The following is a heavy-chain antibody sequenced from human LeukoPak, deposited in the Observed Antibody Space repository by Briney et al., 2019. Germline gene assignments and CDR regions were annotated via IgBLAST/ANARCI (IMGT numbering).Heavy chain of an antibody. Sequence: GGSLRLSCAASGFTFSSYGMHWVRQAPGKGLEWVAVISYDGSNKYFADSVKGRFTISRDNSKNTLYLQMNRLRAEDTAVYYCAKDSGIAVAGTLRAFDIWGQGTMVTVSS. J-gene: IGHJ3*02. V-gene: IGHV3-30*18. D-gene: IGHD6-19*01. CDR2: ISYDGSNK. CDR1: GFTFSSYG. CDR3: AKDSGIAVAGTLRAFDI.